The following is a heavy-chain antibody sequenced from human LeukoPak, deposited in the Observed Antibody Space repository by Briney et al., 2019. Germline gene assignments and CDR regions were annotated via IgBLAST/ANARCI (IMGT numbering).Heavy chain of an antibody. CDR3: ARDTIEMATNGDAFDI. J-gene: IGHJ3*02. Sequence: KTGGSLRLSCTASGFTFSSYSMNWVRQSPGKGLEWVSSISSSSSYIYYADSVKGRFTISRDNAKNSLYLQMNSLRAEDTAVYYCARDTIEMATNGDAFDIWGQGTMVTVSS. V-gene: IGHV3-21*04. CDR1: GFTFSSYS. CDR2: ISSSSSYI. D-gene: IGHD5-24*01.